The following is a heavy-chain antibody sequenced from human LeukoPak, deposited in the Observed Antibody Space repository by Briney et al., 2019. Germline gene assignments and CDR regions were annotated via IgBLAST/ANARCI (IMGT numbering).Heavy chain of an antibody. Sequence: GGSLRLSCAASGFTFSSYGTSWVRQAPGKGLEWVSAISGSGGSTYYADSVKGRFTISRDNSKNTLYLQMNSLRAEDTAVYYCARVGGYDFSIDWFDPWGQGTLVTVSS. CDR3: ARVGGYDFSIDWFDP. D-gene: IGHD3-3*01. CDR1: GFTFSSYG. V-gene: IGHV3-23*01. J-gene: IGHJ5*02. CDR2: ISGSGGST.